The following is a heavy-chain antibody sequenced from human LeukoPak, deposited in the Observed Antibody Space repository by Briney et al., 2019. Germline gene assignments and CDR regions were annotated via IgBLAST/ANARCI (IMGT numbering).Heavy chain of an antibody. V-gene: IGHV3-23*01. D-gene: IGHD6-13*01. CDR2: ISGSGGST. J-gene: IGHJ4*02. CDR3: ARGLGSSWYSPDY. CDR1: GFIFSSYA. Sequence: PGGSLRLSCAASGFIFSSYAMSWVRQAPGKGLEWVSTISGSGGSTYYADSVKGRFTISRDNAKNSLYLQINSLRAEDTAVYYCARGLGSSWYSPDYWGQGTLVTVSS.